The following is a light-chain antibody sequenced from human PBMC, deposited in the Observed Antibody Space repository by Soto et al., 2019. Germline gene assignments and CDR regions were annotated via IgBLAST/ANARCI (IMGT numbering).Light chain of an antibody. V-gene: IGKV3-15*01. CDR2: GAS. Sequence: EIVMTQSPATLSVSPGDRATLSCRASQSVSNNLAWYQQKPGQAPRLLIYGASTRATGIPARFSGSGSGTEFTLTISGLQSEDFAVYYCQHYSNWPPWTFGLGTKVDI. J-gene: IGKJ1*01. CDR1: QSVSNN. CDR3: QHYSNWPPWT.